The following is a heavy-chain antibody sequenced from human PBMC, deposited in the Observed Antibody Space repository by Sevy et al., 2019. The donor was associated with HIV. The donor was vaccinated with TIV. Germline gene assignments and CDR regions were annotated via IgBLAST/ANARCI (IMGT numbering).Heavy chain of an antibody. D-gene: IGHD3-10*01. CDR3: ARSGLGTTDYYFDY. Sequence: GGSLRLSCAASGFTFSSYAMHWVRQAPGKGLEWVAVISYDGSNKYYADSVKGRFTISRDNSKNTLYLQMNSLRAEDTAVYYCARSGLGTTDYYFDYWGQGTLVTGSS. CDR1: GFTFSSYA. J-gene: IGHJ4*02. V-gene: IGHV3-30-3*01. CDR2: ISYDGSNK.